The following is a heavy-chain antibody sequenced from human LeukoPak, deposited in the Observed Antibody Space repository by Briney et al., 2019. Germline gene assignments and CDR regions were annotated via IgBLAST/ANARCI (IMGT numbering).Heavy chain of an antibody. CDR3: AREDTVMQLAGPHDY. CDR2: IIPILGIA. Sequence: GASVKVSCKASGYTFNSFSINWVRQAPGQGLEWMGRIIPILGIANYAQKFQGRVTITADKSTSTAYMELSSLRSEDTAVYYCAREDTVMQLAGPHDYWGQGTLVTVSS. CDR1: GYTFNSFS. D-gene: IGHD2-15*01. J-gene: IGHJ4*02. V-gene: IGHV1-69*04.